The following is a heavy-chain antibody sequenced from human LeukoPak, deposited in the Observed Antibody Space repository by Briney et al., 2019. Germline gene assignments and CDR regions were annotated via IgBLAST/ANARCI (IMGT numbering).Heavy chain of an antibody. CDR2: INTNAGNP. D-gene: IGHD6-19*01. CDR3: ASSSGWSLYYYYGMDV. Sequence: GASVKVSCKASGYTFTSYAMHWVRQAPGQRLEWMGWINTNAGNPTYAQGFTGRFVFSLDTSVSTAYLQISSLKAEDTAVYYCASSSGWSLYYYYGMDVWGQGTTVTVSS. CDR1: GYTFTSYA. V-gene: IGHV7-4-1*02. J-gene: IGHJ6*02.